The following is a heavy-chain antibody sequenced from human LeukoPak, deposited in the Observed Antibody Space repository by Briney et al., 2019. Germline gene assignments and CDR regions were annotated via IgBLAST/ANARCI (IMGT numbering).Heavy chain of an antibody. J-gene: IGHJ2*01. CDR3: ARDYFSRAALLGYFDL. Sequence: ETLSLTCTVSGGSISSYYWSWIRQPPGKGLEWVATIKEDGEIYYVDSVKGRFTISRDNAKNSLYLQMNSLRAEDTAVYYCARDYFSRAALLGYFDLWGRGTLVTVSS. V-gene: IGHV3-7*01. CDR2: IKEDGEI. CDR1: GGSISSYY. D-gene: IGHD2-15*01.